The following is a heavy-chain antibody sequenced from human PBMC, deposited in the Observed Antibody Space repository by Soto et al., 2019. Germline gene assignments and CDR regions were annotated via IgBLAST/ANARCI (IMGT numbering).Heavy chain of an antibody. CDR2: VNPDNHNT. J-gene: IGHJ4*02. CDR3: SRGLFGAAFAF. V-gene: IGHV1-18*01. Sequence: QVQLVQSGPEVKKPGASVKVSCEVSGYRFPSFGINWVRQAPGQGLEWVLWVNPDNHNTNYAQNLQHRVSLTTDTSTNTTFQELRELTSNDTAVSDCSRGLFGAAFAFWGQGTLVTVSS. CDR1: GYRFPSFG. D-gene: IGHD3-10*01.